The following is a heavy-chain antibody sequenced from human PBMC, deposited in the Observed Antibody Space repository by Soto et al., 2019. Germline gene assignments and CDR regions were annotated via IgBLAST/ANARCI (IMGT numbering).Heavy chain of an antibody. Sequence: QVHLVQSGAEVKKPGSSVKVSCKTSGGTFSDLAFSWVRQAPRQGLEWVGGIIPLFGTPNYAREFQGRVSISAAESSNTVYMELRSLRSEDTAVYYCASERVAEMATGGYFDNWGQGTLGTVSS. CDR3: ASERVAEMATGGYFDN. CDR1: GGTFSDLA. CDR2: IIPLFGTP. D-gene: IGHD5-12*01. V-gene: IGHV1-69*01. J-gene: IGHJ4*02.